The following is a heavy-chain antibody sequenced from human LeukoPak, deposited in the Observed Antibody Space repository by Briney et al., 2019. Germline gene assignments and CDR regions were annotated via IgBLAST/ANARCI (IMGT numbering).Heavy chain of an antibody. CDR3: ASVGATGLGAFDI. V-gene: IGHV3-74*01. D-gene: IGHD1-26*01. J-gene: IGHJ3*02. CDR2: INSDGSNT. Sequence: GGSLRLXCAASGFIFRSHWMHWVRQAPGKGLVSVSRINSDGSNTRNADSVKGRFTISRDNAKNTLYLQMNSLRVEDTAVYYCASVGATGLGAFDIWGQGTMVTVSS. CDR1: GFIFRSHW.